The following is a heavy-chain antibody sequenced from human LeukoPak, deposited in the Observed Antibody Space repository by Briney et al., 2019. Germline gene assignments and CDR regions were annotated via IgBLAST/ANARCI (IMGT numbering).Heavy chain of an antibody. CDR2: INPNRGGT. Sequence: ASVKVSCKASGYTFTGYYMHWVRQAPGQGLEWMGWINPNRGGTNYAQKFQGRVTMTRDTSISTAYMELSRLRSDDTAVYYCASSRIAAAGRGLSYYFDYWGQGTLVTVSS. D-gene: IGHD6-13*01. CDR3: ASSRIAAAGRGLSYYFDY. CDR1: GYTFTGYY. V-gene: IGHV1-2*02. J-gene: IGHJ4*02.